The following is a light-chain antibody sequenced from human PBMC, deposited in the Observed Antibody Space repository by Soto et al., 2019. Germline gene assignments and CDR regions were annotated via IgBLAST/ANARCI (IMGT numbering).Light chain of an antibody. CDR1: RTLSNY. J-gene: IGKJ1*01. CDR3: QEYNSALWT. V-gene: IGKV1-27*01. Sequence: DIQMTQSPSSLSASVGDRVTIISGASRTLSNYLAWYQQKPGKAPKLVIYAGTTLQSGVPSRFSGSGSGTDFTLTISSLQPEDVATFYCQEYNSALWTFGQGTKVEIK. CDR2: AGT.